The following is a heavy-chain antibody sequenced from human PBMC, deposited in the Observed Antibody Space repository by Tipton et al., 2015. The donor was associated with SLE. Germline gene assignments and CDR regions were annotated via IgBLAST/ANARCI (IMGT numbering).Heavy chain of an antibody. CDR2: IYYSGST. Sequence: TLSLTCTVSGGSISSYYWSWIRQPPGKGLGWIGYIYYSGSTNYNPSLKSRVTVSVDTSKNQFSLKLISVTAADTAVYYCARGAVLIQDNSWFDPWGQGTLVTVSS. V-gene: IGHV4-59*01. CDR3: ARGAVLIQDNSWFDP. CDR1: GGSISSYY. D-gene: IGHD2-21*01. J-gene: IGHJ5*02.